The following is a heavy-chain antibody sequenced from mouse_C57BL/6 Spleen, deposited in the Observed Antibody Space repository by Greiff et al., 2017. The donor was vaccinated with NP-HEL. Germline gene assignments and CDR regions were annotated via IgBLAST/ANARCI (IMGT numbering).Heavy chain of an antibody. J-gene: IGHJ3*01. CDR3: ARERFITTEGFAY. CDR1: GYTFTSYW. V-gene: IGHV1-53*01. Sequence: VQLQQPGTELVKPGASVKLSCKASGYTFTSYWMHWVKQRPGQGLEWIGNINPSNGGTNYNEKFKGKATLTVDKSSSTAYMQLSSLTSEDSAVYYCARERFITTEGFAYWGQGTLVTVSA. D-gene: IGHD1-1*01. CDR2: INPSNGGT.